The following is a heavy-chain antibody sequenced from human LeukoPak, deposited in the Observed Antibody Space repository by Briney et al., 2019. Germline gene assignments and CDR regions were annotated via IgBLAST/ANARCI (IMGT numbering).Heavy chain of an antibody. J-gene: IGHJ4*02. CDR2: IIPIFGTA. V-gene: IGHV1-69*13. CDR1: GGTFSSYA. D-gene: IGHD3-22*01. CDR3: ARDIRYYYDSSGYSPYYFDY. Sequence: SVKVSCKASGGTFSSYAISWVRQAPGQGLEWMGGIIPIFGTANYAQKFQGRVTITADESASTAYMELSSLRSEDTAVYYCARDIRYYYDSSGYSPYYFDYWGQGTLVTVSS.